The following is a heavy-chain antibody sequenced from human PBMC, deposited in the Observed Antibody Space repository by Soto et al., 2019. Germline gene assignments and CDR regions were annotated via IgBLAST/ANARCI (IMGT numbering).Heavy chain of an antibody. CDR2: ISYDGSNK. Sequence: GGSLRLSCAASGFTFSSYAMHWVRQAPGKGLEWVAVISYDGSNKYYADSVKGRFTISRDNSKNTLYLQMNSLRAEDTAVYYCARDLAGYCSGGSCSFFGYWGQGTLVTVSS. CDR3: ARDLAGYCSGGSCSFFGY. J-gene: IGHJ4*02. D-gene: IGHD2-15*01. V-gene: IGHV3-30-3*01. CDR1: GFTFSSYA.